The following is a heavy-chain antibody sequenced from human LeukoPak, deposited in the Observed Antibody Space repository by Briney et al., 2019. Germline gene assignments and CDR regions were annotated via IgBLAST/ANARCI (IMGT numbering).Heavy chain of an antibody. D-gene: IGHD2-2*01. V-gene: IGHV3-15*01. Sequence: GGSLRLSCAASGFTFSNAWMSWVRQAPGKGLEWVGRIKSKTDGGTTDYAAPVKGRFTISRDDSKNTLYLQMNSLKTEDTAVYYCTTLTNRYCSSTSCYFSVGNWFDPWGQGTLVTVSS. CDR2: IKSKTDGGTT. CDR1: GFTFSNAW. CDR3: TTLTNRYCSSTSCYFSVGNWFDP. J-gene: IGHJ5*02.